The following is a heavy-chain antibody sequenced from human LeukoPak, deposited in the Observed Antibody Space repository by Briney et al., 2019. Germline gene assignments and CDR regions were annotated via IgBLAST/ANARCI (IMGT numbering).Heavy chain of an antibody. CDR1: GYTFTSYG. V-gene: IGHV1-2*02. D-gene: IGHD4-11*01. CDR3: AKVGVTLTVYYFDY. Sequence: GASVKVSCKASGYTFTSYGISWVRQAPGQGLEWMGWINPNSGSTSYAQKFQGRVTMTRDTSISTAYMELSRLRSDDTAVYYCAKVGVTLTVYYFDYWGQGTLITVSS. CDR2: INPNSGST. J-gene: IGHJ4*02.